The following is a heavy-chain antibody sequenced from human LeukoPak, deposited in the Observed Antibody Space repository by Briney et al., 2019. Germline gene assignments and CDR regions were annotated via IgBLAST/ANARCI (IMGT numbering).Heavy chain of an antibody. CDR3: ARLLYHYDSSGYYSYYYYYYMDV. V-gene: IGHV4-59*05. CDR1: GGSINSYC. D-gene: IGHD3-22*01. Sequence: SETLSLTCTVSGGSINSYCWSWVRQPPGKGLEWIGSIYYSGSTYYNPSLKSRVTTSVDTSKNQFSLKLSSVTAADTAVYYCARLLYHYDSSGYYSYYYYYYMDVWGKGTTVTVSS. CDR2: IYYSGST. J-gene: IGHJ6*03.